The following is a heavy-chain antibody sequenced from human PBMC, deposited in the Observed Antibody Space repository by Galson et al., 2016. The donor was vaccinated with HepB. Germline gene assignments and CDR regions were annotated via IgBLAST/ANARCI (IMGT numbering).Heavy chain of an antibody. CDR2: IWYDESEK. D-gene: IGHD5-24*01. CDR1: GFRLSDYV. J-gene: IGHJ4*02. V-gene: IGHV3-33*06. Sequence: SLRLSCAVSGFRLSDYVMHWVRQTPDKGLEWLSVIWYDESEKYYADSVKGRFTISRDNSKNTLYLQMHSLRVEDTGMYYCAKDLEVRMATKYYFEYWGLGTLVTVSS. CDR3: AKDLEVRMATKYYFEY.